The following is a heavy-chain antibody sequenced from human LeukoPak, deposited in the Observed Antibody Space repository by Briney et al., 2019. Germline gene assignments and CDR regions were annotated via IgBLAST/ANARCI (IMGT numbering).Heavy chain of an antibody. D-gene: IGHD2-2*01. CDR3: ATDAPSRPDIVVVPALEARYYYYMDV. V-gene: IGHV1-69-2*01. CDR2: VDPEDGET. CDR1: GYTFSDYY. Sequence: ASVTVSCKASGYTFSDYYMHWVQQAPGKGLEWMGRVDPEDGETIYAEKFQGRVTITADTSTDTAYMELSSLRSEDTAVYYCATDAPSRPDIVVVPALEARYYYYMDVWGKGTTVTVSS. J-gene: IGHJ6*03.